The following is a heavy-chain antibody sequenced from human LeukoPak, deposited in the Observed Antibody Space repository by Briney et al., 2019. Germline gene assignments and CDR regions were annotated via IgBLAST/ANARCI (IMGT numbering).Heavy chain of an antibody. Sequence: GASVKVSCKASGGTFSSYAISWVRQAPGQGLEWMGRIIPIFGTANYAQKFQGRVTITTDESTSTAYLELSSPRSEDTAVYYCASGIAVAGTGGAFDIWGQGTMVTVSS. CDR1: GGTFSSYA. V-gene: IGHV1-69*05. D-gene: IGHD6-19*01. CDR3: ASGIAVAGTGGAFDI. J-gene: IGHJ3*02. CDR2: IIPIFGTA.